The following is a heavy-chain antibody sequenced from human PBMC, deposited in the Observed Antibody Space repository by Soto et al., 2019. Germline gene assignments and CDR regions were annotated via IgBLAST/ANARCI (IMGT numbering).Heavy chain of an antibody. D-gene: IGHD5-18*01. V-gene: IGHV4-30-4*01. Sequence: QVQLQESGPGLVKSSQTLSLTCTVSGGSISSGDYYWSWIRQPPGKGLEWIGYIYYSGSTYYNPSLKSRVTISLDTSKNQFSLKLSSVTAADTAVYYCARDLDTAMSRGAFDIWGQGTMVTVSS. J-gene: IGHJ3*02. CDR3: ARDLDTAMSRGAFDI. CDR1: GGSISSGDYY. CDR2: IYYSGST.